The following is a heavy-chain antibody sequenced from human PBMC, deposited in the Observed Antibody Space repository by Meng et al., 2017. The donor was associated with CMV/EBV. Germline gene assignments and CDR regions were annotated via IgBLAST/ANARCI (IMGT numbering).Heavy chain of an antibody. Sequence: VRLQESGPVLVKPSQTLSLTGTVACGALSSGDYYWGWILQPPGKGLEWIGSIYYSGSTYYNPSLKRRVTISVDTSKNQFSLKLSSVTAADTAVYYWARVMGPNRTPYYFDYWGQGTLVTVSS. CDR3: ARVMGPNRTPYYFDY. V-gene: IGHV4-30-4*08. J-gene: IGHJ4*02. CDR2: IYYSGST. CDR1: CGALSSGDYY. D-gene: IGHD1-14*01.